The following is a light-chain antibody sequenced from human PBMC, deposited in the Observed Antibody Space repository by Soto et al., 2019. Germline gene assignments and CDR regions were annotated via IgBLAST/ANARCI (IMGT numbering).Light chain of an antibody. CDR3: SSYTSSSTPYV. CDR1: SSDVGGYNY. Sequence: QSVLTQHTSVSGSPGQSITISCTGTSSDVGGYNYVSWYQQHPGKAPKLMIYDVSNRPSGVSNRFSGSKSGNTASLTTSGLQAEDEADYYCSSYTSSSTPYVFGTGTKVTVL. CDR2: DVS. J-gene: IGLJ1*01. V-gene: IGLV2-14*01.